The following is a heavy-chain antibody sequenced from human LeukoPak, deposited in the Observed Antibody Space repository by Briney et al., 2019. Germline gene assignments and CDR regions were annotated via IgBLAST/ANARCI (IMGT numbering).Heavy chain of an antibody. J-gene: IGHJ5*02. CDR3: ARGGRSMVRGVISP. Sequence: KPSETLSLTCAVYGGSFSDYYWSWIRQPPGKGLEWIGEINHSGSTNYNPSLKSRVTISVDTSKNQFSLKLSSVTAADTAVYYCARGGRSMVRGVISPWGQGTLVTISS. CDR1: GGSFSDYY. CDR2: INHSGST. D-gene: IGHD3-10*01. V-gene: IGHV4-34*01.